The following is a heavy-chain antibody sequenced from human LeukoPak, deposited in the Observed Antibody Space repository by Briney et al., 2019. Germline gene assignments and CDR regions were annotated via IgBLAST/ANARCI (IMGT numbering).Heavy chain of an antibody. CDR1: GFTFSSHA. J-gene: IGHJ4*02. CDR2: ISISGDTT. V-gene: IGHV3-23*01. CDR3: ANEIRPNDY. Sequence: GGSLRLSCGASGFTFSSHAMTWVRQAPGRGLEWVSAISISGDTTYYADAVKGRFTISRDNSKNTVYLQMNSLRAEDTAVYYCANEIRPNDYWGQGTLVTVSS. D-gene: IGHD4-17*01.